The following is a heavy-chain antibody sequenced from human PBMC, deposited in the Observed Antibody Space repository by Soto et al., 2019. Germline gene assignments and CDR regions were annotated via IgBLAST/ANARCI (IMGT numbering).Heavy chain of an antibody. J-gene: IGHJ4*02. V-gene: IGHV3-11*01. Sequence: QVQLVESGGGLVKPGGSLRLSCAASGFTFSDYYMSWIRQAPGKGLEWVSYISSSASIYYADSVKGRFTISRDNAKNSVYLQMNSLRAEDTAVYYCARDLGYYDSSGYFDYWGQGTLVTVSS. CDR2: ISSSASI. CDR1: GFTFSDYY. D-gene: IGHD3-22*01. CDR3: ARDLGYYDSSGYFDY.